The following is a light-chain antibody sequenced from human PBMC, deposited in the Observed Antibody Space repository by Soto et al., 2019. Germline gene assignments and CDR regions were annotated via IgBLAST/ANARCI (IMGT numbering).Light chain of an antibody. CDR1: QSVSSN. Sequence: EIVMTQSPATLSVSPGERATLSCRASQSVSSNLAWYQQKPGQAPRLLIYGASTRATGIPARFSGSGSGTEFTLTISSLQSEDFAVYYCLQYNKWPPWTFGQGTKVEIK. J-gene: IGKJ1*01. CDR2: GAS. CDR3: LQYNKWPPWT. V-gene: IGKV3-15*01.